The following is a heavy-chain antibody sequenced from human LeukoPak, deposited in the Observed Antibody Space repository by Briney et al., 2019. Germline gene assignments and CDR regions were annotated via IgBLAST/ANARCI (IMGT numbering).Heavy chain of an antibody. D-gene: IGHD1-1*01. CDR1: GFTFSSYS. Sequence: GGSLRLSCAASGFTFSSYSMNWVRQAPGKGLEWVSSISSSSSYIYYADSVKGRFTISRDNAKNSLYLQMNSLRAEDMALYYCAKANNENWFDPWGQGTLVTVSS. CDR2: ISSSSSYI. V-gene: IGHV3-21*04. J-gene: IGHJ5*02. CDR3: AKANNENWFDP.